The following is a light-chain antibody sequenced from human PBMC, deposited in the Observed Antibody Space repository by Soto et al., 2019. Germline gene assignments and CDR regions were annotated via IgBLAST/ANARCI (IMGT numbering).Light chain of an antibody. Sequence: QSALTQPASVSGSPGQSITISCTGTSSDIGDYKSVSWYQQHPGKAPKLMIYEVTNRPSGVSNRFSGSKSGNTASLTISGLQTEDEADYYCGSFRSPNTRVFGTGTKLTVL. J-gene: IGLJ1*01. CDR3: GSFRSPNTRV. V-gene: IGLV2-14*01. CDR2: EVT. CDR1: SSDIGDYKS.